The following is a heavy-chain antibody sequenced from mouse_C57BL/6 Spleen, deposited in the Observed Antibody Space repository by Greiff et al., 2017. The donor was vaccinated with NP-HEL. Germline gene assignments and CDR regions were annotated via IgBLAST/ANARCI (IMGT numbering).Heavy chain of an antibody. V-gene: IGHV1-54*01. J-gene: IGHJ3*01. CDR2: INPGSGGT. CDR1: GYAFTNYL. CDR3: AGAQAPFAY. D-gene: IGHD3-2*02. Sequence: VQLQQSGAELVRPGTSVKVSCKASGYAFTNYLIEWVKQRPGQGLEWIGVINPGSGGTNYNEKFKGKATLTADKSSSTAYMQLSSLTSEDSAVYFCAGAQAPFAYWGQGTLVTVSA.